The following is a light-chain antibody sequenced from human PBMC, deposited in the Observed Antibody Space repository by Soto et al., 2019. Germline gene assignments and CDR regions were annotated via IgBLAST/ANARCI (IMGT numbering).Light chain of an antibody. Sequence: DIQMTQSPSSLSASVGDRVTITCRASQGISNYLAWYQQKPGKVPKLLIYAASTFQSGVPSRCSGSGSGTDFTLTISSLQPEDVSSYYYQKYNSAPTTFGQVTKVEIK. CDR2: AAS. J-gene: IGKJ1*01. CDR3: QKYNSAPTT. V-gene: IGKV1-27*01. CDR1: QGISNY.